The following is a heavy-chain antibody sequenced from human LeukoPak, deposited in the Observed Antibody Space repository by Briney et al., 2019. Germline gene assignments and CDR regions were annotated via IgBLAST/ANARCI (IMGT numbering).Heavy chain of an antibody. Sequence: PSETLSLTCTVSGGSIRSSYYYWGWIRQPPGKGLEWIGSIYDSGSTYYNPSLKSRVTISVDTSKNQFSLKLSSVTAADTAVYYCARIGYYDSSGYSRIIDYWGQGTLVTVSS. CDR2: IYDSGST. CDR3: ARIGYYDSSGYSRIIDY. CDR1: GGSIRSSYYY. V-gene: IGHV4-39*07. J-gene: IGHJ4*02. D-gene: IGHD3-22*01.